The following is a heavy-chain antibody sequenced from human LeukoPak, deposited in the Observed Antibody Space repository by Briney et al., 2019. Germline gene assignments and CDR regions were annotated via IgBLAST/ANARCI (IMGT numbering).Heavy chain of an antibody. Sequence: SVKVPCKASGGTFSSYAISWVRQAPGQGLEWMGGIIPIFGTANYAQKFQGRVTITADKSTSTAYMELSSLRSEDTAVYYCARDLGPAGRSSGWYGGIYFDYWGQGTLVTVSS. CDR3: ARDLGPAGRSSGWYGGIYFDY. V-gene: IGHV1-69*06. CDR2: IIPIFGTA. J-gene: IGHJ4*02. CDR1: GGTFSSYA. D-gene: IGHD6-19*01.